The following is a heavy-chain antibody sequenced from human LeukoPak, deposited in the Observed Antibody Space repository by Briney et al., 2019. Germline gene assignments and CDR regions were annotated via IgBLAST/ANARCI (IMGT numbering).Heavy chain of an antibody. D-gene: IGHD2-15*01. CDR2: IYHSGST. J-gene: IGHJ5*02. CDR3: ARDELDRRIVAAVGWFDP. CDR1: GGSISSSNW. Sequence: SETLSLTCAVSGGSISSSNWWSWVRQPPGKGLEWIGEIYHSGSTNYNPSLKSRVTISVDKSKNQFSLKLSSVTAADTAVYYCARDELDRRIVAAVGWFDPWGQGTLVTVSS. V-gene: IGHV4-4*02.